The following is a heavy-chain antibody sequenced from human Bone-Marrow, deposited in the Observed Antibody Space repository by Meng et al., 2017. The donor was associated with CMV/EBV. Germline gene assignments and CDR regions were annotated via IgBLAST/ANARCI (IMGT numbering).Heavy chain of an antibody. J-gene: IGHJ6*02. CDR1: GVTFSSYW. Sequence: GGSLRLSCAASGVTFSSYWMHWVRQAPGKGLVWVSRINSDGSSTSYADSVKGRFTISRDNAKNTLYLQMNSLRAEDTAVYYCARDPYYDFWSGHTGGMDVWGQGTTVTVSS. D-gene: IGHD3-3*01. CDR3: ARDPYYDFWSGHTGGMDV. CDR2: INSDGSST. V-gene: IGHV3-74*01.